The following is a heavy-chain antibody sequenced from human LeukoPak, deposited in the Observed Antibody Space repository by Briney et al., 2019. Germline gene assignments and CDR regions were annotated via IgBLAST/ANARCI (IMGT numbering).Heavy chain of an antibody. CDR3: ARDSDSSGWLDYYMDV. D-gene: IGHD6-19*01. Sequence: PGGSLRLSCAASGFSFSDYSLNWVRQAPGKGLEWVSSISKGSGYIYYTDSVKGRFTISRDNAKNSMYLQMNSLRADDTAVYFCARDSDSSGWLDYYMDVWGKGTTVTISS. CDR1: GFSFSDYS. CDR2: ISKGSGYI. V-gene: IGHV3-21*01. J-gene: IGHJ6*03.